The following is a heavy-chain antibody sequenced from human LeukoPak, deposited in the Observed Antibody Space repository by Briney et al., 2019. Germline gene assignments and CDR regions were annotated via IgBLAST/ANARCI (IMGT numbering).Heavy chain of an antibody. V-gene: IGHV4-61*02. CDR1: GGSISSGSYY. Sequence: SQTLSLTCTVSGGSISSGSYYWSWIRQPAGKGLEWIGRIYTSGSTNYNPSLKRRVTISVDTSKNQFSLKLSSVTAADTAVYYCARSYGDYSAPFDYWGQGTLVTVSS. CDR2: IYTSGST. D-gene: IGHD4-17*01. J-gene: IGHJ4*02. CDR3: ARSYGDYSAPFDY.